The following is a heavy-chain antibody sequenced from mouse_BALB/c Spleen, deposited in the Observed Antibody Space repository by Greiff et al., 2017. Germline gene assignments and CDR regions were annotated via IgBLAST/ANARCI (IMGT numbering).Heavy chain of an antibody. CDR1: GFNIKDTY. CDR2: IDPANGNT. CDR3: ARLHYCGSSPLPTY. V-gene: IGHV14-3*02. J-gene: IGHJ3*01. D-gene: IGHD1-1*01. Sequence: EVQLQQSGAELVKPGASVKLSCTASGFNIKDTYMHWVKQRPEQGLEWIGRIDPANGNTKYDPKFQGKATITADTTSNTAYLQLSSLTSEDTAVYYCARLHYCGSSPLPTYWGQGTLVTVSA.